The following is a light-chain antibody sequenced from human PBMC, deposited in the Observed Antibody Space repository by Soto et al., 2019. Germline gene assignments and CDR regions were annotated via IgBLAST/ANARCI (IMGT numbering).Light chain of an antibody. CDR2: GTT. Sequence: QSVLTQKPSVSAAPGQRVTISCTGRSSNIGAGYDVHWYQHLPGTAPKLLIYGTTNRPSGVPDRFSGSKSGISASMAITGLQAEDEADYYCHSYDSSLSASVFGAGTMVTVL. J-gene: IGLJ1*01. CDR3: HSYDSSLSASV. V-gene: IGLV1-40*01. CDR1: SSNIGAGYD.